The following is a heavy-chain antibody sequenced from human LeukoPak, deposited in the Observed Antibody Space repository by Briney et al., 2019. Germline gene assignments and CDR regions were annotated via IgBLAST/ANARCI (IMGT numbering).Heavy chain of an antibody. D-gene: IGHD6-19*01. J-gene: IGHJ4*02. V-gene: IGHV3-23*01. CDR2: ISGDGVTT. CDR3: TREYLPAVAGD. Sequence: GGSLRLSCAASGFTFRSHAMSWVRQAPGKGLEWVSAISGDGVTTYYADSVKGRFTISRDNSKNTLCLQMDSLRADDTAVYFCTREYLPAVAGDWGQGILVTVSS. CDR1: GFTFRSHA.